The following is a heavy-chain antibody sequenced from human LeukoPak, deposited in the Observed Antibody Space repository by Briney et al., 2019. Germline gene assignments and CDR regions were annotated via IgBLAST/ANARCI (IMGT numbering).Heavy chain of an antibody. D-gene: IGHD3-3*01. Sequence: GASVKLSCKAFGYTFTSNYMHWVRQAPGQGPEWMGVISPSGGSTTSAQKCQGRVTLTRDMSTSTDYLELSSLRSEDTAVYYCARGAPSITIFGVPLPGYYMDVWGKGTTVTVSS. CDR3: ARGAPSITIFGVPLPGYYMDV. CDR2: ISPSGGST. J-gene: IGHJ6*03. CDR1: GYTFTSNY. V-gene: IGHV1-46*01.